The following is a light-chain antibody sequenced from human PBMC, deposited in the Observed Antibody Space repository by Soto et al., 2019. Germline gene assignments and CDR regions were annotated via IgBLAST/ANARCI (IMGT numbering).Light chain of an antibody. CDR3: QQYGSSPRT. CDR2: DAS. J-gene: IGKJ1*01. Sequence: ETMMTQSPDTMSVSLGARATLSCRASQSLRSSLAWYQQKPGQAPRLLIYDASTRATGIPARFSGSGSGTDFTLTISGLQSEDFAVYYCQQYGSSPRTVGKGNKVDIK. CDR1: QSLRSS. V-gene: IGKV3-15*01.